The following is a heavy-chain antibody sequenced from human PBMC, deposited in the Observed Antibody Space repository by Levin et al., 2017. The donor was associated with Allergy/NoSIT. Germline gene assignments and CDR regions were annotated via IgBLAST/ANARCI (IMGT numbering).Heavy chain of an antibody. V-gene: IGHV4-34*01. J-gene: IGHJ4*02. Sequence: RSQTLSLTCAVYGGSFRGYYWSWIRQPPGKGLEWIGEINHSGSTNYNPSLKSRVTISVDTSKNQFSLKLSSVTAADTAVYYCAINTWRKGAWVYWGQGTLVTVSS. CDR3: AINTWRKGAWVY. CDR1: GGSFRGYY. CDR2: INHSGST. D-gene: IGHD1-26*01.